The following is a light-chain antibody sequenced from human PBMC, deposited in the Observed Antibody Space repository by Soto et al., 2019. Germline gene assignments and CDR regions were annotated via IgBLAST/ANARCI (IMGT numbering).Light chain of an antibody. V-gene: IGKV1-6*01. CDR3: LQDYNYPWT. CDR2: AAS. Sequence: AIQMTQSPSSLSASVGDRVTITCRASQGIGNDLGWYQQKAGKGPKLLIYAASSLQSGVPSRFSGSGSGTDFTLTFSSLQPEDFATYYCLQDYNYPWTFGQGTKVEIK. CDR1: QGIGND. J-gene: IGKJ1*01.